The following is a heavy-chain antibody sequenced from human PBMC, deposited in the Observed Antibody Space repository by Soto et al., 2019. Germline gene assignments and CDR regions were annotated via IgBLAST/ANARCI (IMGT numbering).Heavy chain of an antibody. Sequence: QVQLVQSGAEVKKPGSSVKVSCKASGGTFSSYTISWVRQAPGQGLEWMGRIIPILGIANYAQKFQGRVTITADKSTSTAYMELSSLRSEDTAVYYCANTIAPVLPVWFDPWGQGTLVTVSS. D-gene: IGHD3-10*01. J-gene: IGHJ5*02. CDR3: ANTIAPVLPVWFDP. V-gene: IGHV1-69*02. CDR1: GGTFSSYT. CDR2: IIPILGIA.